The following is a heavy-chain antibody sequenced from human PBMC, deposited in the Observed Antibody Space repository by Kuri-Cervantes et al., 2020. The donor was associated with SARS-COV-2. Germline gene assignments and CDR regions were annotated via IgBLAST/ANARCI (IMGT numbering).Heavy chain of an antibody. CDR2: ISSSSSTI. CDR1: GFTFSSYA. CDR3: ARDYYYDSSGYYYDVYYYGMDV. Sequence: GGSLRLSCAASGFTFSSYAMHWVRQAPGKGLEWVSYISSSSSTIYYADSVKGRFTISRDNAKNSLYLQMNSLRDEDTAVYYCARDYYYDSSGYYYDVYYYGMDVWGQGTTVTVSS. D-gene: IGHD3-22*01. V-gene: IGHV3-48*02. J-gene: IGHJ6*02.